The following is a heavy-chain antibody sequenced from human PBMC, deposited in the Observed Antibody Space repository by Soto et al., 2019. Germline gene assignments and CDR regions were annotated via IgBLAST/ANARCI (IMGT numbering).Heavy chain of an antibody. Sequence: EVQLVESGGGLVKPGGSLRLSCAASGFTFSSYSMNWVRQAPGKGLEWVSSISSSSSYIYYADSVKGRFTISRDNAKDSLYLQMNSRRAGDAAVYYCASDRSPHWNYGRYYCDCWGPGALVTVSS. J-gene: IGHJ4*02. D-gene: IGHD1-7*01. CDR2: ISSSSSYI. CDR1: GFTFSSYS. CDR3: ASDRSPHWNYGRYYCDC. V-gene: IGHV3-21*01.